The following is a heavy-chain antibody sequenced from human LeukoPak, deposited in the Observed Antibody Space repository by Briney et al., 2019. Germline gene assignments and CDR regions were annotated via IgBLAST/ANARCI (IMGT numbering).Heavy chain of an antibody. V-gene: IGHV3-23*01. D-gene: IGHD3-3*01. CDR1: GYRFSSYA. Sequence: PGGSLRLSCIGSGYRFSSYAMSWVRQAPGKGLEWVSGISGSGGATYYIDPAKGRFSISRDNSKSTLYLQMTSLRAEDTAVYYCAKDYGDFGSSYFCAFDVSGPGTIVSVSS. CDR3: AKDYGDFGSSYFCAFDV. J-gene: IGHJ3*01. CDR2: ISGSGGAT.